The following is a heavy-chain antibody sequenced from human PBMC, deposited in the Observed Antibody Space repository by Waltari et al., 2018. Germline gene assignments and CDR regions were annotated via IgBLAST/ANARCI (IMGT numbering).Heavy chain of an antibody. J-gene: IGHJ4*02. CDR1: GFTFSSYA. D-gene: IGHD3-22*01. V-gene: IGHV3-23*04. Sequence: EVQLVESGGGLLQPGGSLRLSCAASGFTFSSYAMSWVRQAPGKGLEWVSAISGSGGSTDSADSVKGRFTIARDNAKNTLYLQSNSLSAEDTAVYYCAKDSPMIVVVIPYYFDYWGQGTLVTVSS. CDR2: ISGSGGST. CDR3: AKDSPMIVVVIPYYFDY.